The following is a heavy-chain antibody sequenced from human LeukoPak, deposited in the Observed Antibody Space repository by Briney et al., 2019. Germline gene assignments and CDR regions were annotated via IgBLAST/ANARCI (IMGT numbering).Heavy chain of an antibody. V-gene: IGHV1-18*01. CDR2: ISAYNGNT. Sequence: PLASVRVSCKASGYTFTSYGISWVRQAPGQGLEWMGWISAYNGNTNYAQKLQGRVTMTTDTPTSTAYMELRSLRSDDTAVYYCARSKYQLLYNGLDYWGQGTLVTVSS. CDR3: ARSKYQLLYNGLDY. J-gene: IGHJ4*02. CDR1: GYTFTSYG. D-gene: IGHD2-2*02.